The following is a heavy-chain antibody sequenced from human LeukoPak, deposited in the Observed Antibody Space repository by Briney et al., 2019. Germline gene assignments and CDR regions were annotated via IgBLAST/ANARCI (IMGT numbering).Heavy chain of an antibody. CDR1: GGSISSHY. CDR2: IYYSGST. CDR3: ARVRDSSSWYNGAYVDY. V-gene: IGHV4-59*11. Sequence: PSETLSLTCTVSGGSISSHYWSWIRQPPGKGLEWIGYIYYSGSTNYNPSLKSRVTISVDTSKNQFSLKLSSVTAADTAVYYCARVRDSSSWYNGAYVDYWGQGTLVTVSS. D-gene: IGHD6-13*01. J-gene: IGHJ4*02.